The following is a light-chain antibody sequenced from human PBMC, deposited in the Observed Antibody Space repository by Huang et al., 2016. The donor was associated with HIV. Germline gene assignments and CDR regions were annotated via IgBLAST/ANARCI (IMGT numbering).Light chain of an antibody. CDR1: QTISTF. Sequence: DIQMTQSPSSLSASVGVRISITCRASQTISTFLNWYQQQPGKAPKLLIYAASNLQSGVSSRFSGTGSGTHFTLTVTGLQPDDFATYFCQQTSSVPLTFGGGTRVE. V-gene: IGKV1-39*01. CDR2: AAS. J-gene: IGKJ4*01. CDR3: QQTSSVPLT.